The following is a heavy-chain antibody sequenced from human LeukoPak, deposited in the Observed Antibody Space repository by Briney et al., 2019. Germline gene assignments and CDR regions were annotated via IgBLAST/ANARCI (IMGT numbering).Heavy chain of an antibody. J-gene: IGHJ4*02. CDR1: GFTVSSNY. D-gene: IGHD6-13*01. CDR3: AKDIGYSDWALDY. V-gene: IGHV3-53*01. Sequence: SGGSLRLSCAASGFTVSSNYMSWVRQAPGKGLEWVSSIGGGGTYTYYADSVKGRFTISRNDFKNTLYLQMNSLRAEDTAVYFCAKDIGYSDWALDYWGRGTLVTVSS. CDR2: IGGGGTYT.